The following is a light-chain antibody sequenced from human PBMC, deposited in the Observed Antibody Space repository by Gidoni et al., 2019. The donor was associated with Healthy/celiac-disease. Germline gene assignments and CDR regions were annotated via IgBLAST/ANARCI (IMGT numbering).Light chain of an antibody. CDR2: DAY. Sequence: EIVFPQSPATLSLSPGERATLSCRASQSVSSYLAWYQQKPGQAPRLLIYDAYNRATGIPARFSGSGSGTDFTLTISSLEPEDCAVYYCQQRSNWHTFGGGTKVEIK. J-gene: IGKJ4*01. CDR1: QSVSSY. V-gene: IGKV3-11*01. CDR3: QQRSNWHT.